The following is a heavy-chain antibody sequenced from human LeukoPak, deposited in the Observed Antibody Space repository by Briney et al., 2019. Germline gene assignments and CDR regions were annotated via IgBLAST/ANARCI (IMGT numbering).Heavy chain of an antibody. D-gene: IGHD6-19*01. CDR3: ARERLEQWLVSYYYYGMDV. J-gene: IGHJ6*02. CDR2: IYYSGST. CDR1: GGSISSSSYY. Sequence: SETLSLTCTVSGGSISSSSYYWGWIRQPPGKGLEWIGSIYYSGSTYYNPSLKSRVTISVVASKNQFSLKLSSVTAADTAVYYCARERLEQWLVSYYYYGMDVWGQGTTVTVSS. V-gene: IGHV4-39*07.